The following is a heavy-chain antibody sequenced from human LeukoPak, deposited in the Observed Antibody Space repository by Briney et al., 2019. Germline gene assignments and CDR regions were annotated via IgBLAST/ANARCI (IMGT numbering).Heavy chain of an antibody. V-gene: IGHV4-61*02. CDR2: IDTSGSS. Sequence: SQTLSLTCTVSGGSISSGNYYWSWIRQPAGKGLEWIGRIDTSGSSNYNPSLKSRVAMSVDTSKNQFSLKLSSVTAADTAVYYCASIGSSGYRAGYWGQGTLVTVSS. D-gene: IGHD3-22*01. J-gene: IGHJ4*02. CDR3: ASIGSSGYRAGY. CDR1: GGSISSGNYY.